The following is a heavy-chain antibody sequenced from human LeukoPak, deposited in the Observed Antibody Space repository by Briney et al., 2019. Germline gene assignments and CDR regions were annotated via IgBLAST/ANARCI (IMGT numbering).Heavy chain of an antibody. CDR2: IIPILGIA. Sequence: ASVKVSCKASGYTFTGYYMHWVRQAPGQGLEWMGRIIPILGIANYAQKFQGRVTITADKSTSTAYMELSSLRSEDAAVYYCARFLDDSSGYYALDPWGQGTLVTVSS. CDR1: GYTFTGYY. V-gene: IGHV1-69*02. D-gene: IGHD3-22*01. J-gene: IGHJ5*02. CDR3: ARFLDDSSGYYALDP.